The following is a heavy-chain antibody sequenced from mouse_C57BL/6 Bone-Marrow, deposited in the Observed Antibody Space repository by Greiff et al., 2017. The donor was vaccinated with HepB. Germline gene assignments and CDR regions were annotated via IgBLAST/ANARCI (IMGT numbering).Heavy chain of an antibody. Sequence: EVLLVESGGGLVKPGGSLKLSCAASGFTFSSYAMPWVRQTPEKRLEWVATISDGGSYTYYPDNVKGRFTISRDNAKNNLYLQMSHLKSEDTAMYYCARAYDYDDYAMDYWGQGTSVTVSS. V-gene: IGHV5-4*01. J-gene: IGHJ4*01. CDR3: ARAYDYDDYAMDY. D-gene: IGHD2-4*01. CDR2: ISDGGSYT. CDR1: GFTFSSYA.